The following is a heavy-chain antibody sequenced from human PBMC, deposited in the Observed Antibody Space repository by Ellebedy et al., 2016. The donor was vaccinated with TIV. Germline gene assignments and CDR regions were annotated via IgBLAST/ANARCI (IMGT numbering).Heavy chain of an antibody. V-gene: IGHV3-11*03. CDR3: ARHSGGHGFDI. CDR1: GFSFGDYY. Sequence: PGGSLRLSCAASGFSFGDYYMSWVRQAPGKGLEWVSYISGSTSYTNYADSVQGRFAISRDNAKNSLYLKMDSLTAEDTAVYYCARHSGGHGFDIWGQGTMVTVSP. J-gene: IGHJ3*02. CDR2: ISGSTSYT. D-gene: IGHD2-21*01.